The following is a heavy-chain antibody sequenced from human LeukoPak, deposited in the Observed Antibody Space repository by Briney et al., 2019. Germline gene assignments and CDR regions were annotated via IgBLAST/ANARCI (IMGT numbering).Heavy chain of an antibody. Sequence: GGSLRLSCAASGFTFSSYGMNWVRQAPGKGLEWVSYISTSSNRIDYADAVKGRFTMSRDNAKNLLYLQMNSLRDEDTAMYYCARVSAPGTSGWYFGYWGQGTLVTVSS. J-gene: IGHJ4*02. V-gene: IGHV3-48*02. CDR3: ARVSAPGTSGWYFGY. CDR1: GFTFSSYG. D-gene: IGHD6-19*01. CDR2: ISTSSNRI.